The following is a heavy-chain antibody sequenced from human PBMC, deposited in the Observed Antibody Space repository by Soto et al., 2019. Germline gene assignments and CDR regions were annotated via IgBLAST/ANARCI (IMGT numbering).Heavy chain of an antibody. CDR1: GFTFSSYA. J-gene: IGHJ3*02. D-gene: IGHD2-21*02. Sequence: EVQLLESGGGLVQPGGSLRLSCAASGFTFSSYAMSWVRQAPGKGLEWVSAISGSGGSTYYADSVKGRFTISRDNSKNTLYLQMNSLRAEYTAVYYCSKDPIVVLTSYDAFAIWGQGTMVTGSS. V-gene: IGHV3-23*01. CDR2: ISGSGGST. CDR3: SKDPIVVLTSYDAFAI.